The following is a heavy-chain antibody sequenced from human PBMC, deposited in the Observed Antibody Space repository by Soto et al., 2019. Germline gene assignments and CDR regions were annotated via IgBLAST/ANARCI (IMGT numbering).Heavy chain of an antibody. CDR3: ATQPHRGAGSYYDRKDV. D-gene: IGHD3-10*01. V-gene: IGHV1-2*04. Sequence: ASVKVSCKASGYTFTGYYMHWVRQAPGQGLEWMGWINPNSGGTNYAQKFQGWVTMTRDTSISTAYMELSRLRSDDTAVYYCATQPHRGAGSYYDRKDVCRRGTTVIVSS. CDR2: INPNSGGT. CDR1: GYTFTGYY. J-gene: IGHJ6*01.